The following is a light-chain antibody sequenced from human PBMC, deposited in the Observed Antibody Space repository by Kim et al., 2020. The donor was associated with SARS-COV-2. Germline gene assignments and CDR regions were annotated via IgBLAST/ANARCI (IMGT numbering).Light chain of an antibody. J-gene: IGLJ2*01. CDR3: SSYTSSSTVV. V-gene: IGLV2-14*03. CDR2: SVS. CDR1: SSDVGGYNY. Sequence: GQSITISCTGTSSDVGGYNYVSWYQQHPGKALKLMIYSVSHRPSGVSNRFSGSKSGNTASLTISGLQAEDEADYYCSSYTSSSTVVFGGGTKLTVL.